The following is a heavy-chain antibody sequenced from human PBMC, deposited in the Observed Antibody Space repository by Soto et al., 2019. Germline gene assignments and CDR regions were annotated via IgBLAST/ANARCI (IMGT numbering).Heavy chain of an antibody. Sequence: PGGSLRLSCAVSGFTFSDHYMTWIRQAPGKGLEWVSKISESDAAIFYADSVKGRFTVSRDNAKNSLYLQMDSLRTEDTAVYYCASDPYYYASGYWGQGTLVTVSS. CDR1: GFTFSDHY. CDR3: ASDPYYYASGY. CDR2: ISESDAAI. J-gene: IGHJ4*02. D-gene: IGHD3-10*01. V-gene: IGHV3-11*01.